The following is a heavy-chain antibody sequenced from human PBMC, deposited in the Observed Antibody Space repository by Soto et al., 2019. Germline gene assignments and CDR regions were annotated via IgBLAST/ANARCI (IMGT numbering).Heavy chain of an antibody. CDR2: IIPIFGTA. V-gene: IGHV1-69*01. CDR1: GGTFSSYA. Sequence: QVQLVQSGAEVKKPGSSVKVSCKASGGTFSSYAISWVRQAPGQGLEWMGGIIPIFGTANYAQKFQGRVTITADESTSTAYMEVSSLRSEDTTVYYCATERGVGYYSIDYTWFDPRGQGTLVTVSS. CDR3: ATERGVGYYSIDYTWFDP. J-gene: IGHJ5*02. D-gene: IGHD1-26*01.